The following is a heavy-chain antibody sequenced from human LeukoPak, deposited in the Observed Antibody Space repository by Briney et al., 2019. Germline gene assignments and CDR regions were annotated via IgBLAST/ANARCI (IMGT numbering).Heavy chain of an antibody. CDR1: AYTFTSYD. CDR3: ARRNYGDSRRWVDP. D-gene: IGHD4-17*01. CDR2: MNPNSGNT. V-gene: IGHV1-8*01. Sequence: ASVKVSCKASAYTFTSYDINWVRQAPGQGLEWMGWMNPNSGNTGYAQNFQGRVTMTRNTSISTAYMELSSLRSEDTAVYYCARRNYGDSRRWVDPWGQGTLVTVSS. J-gene: IGHJ5*02.